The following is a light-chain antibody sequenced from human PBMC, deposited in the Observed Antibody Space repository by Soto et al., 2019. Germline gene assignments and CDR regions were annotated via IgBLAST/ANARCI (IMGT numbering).Light chain of an antibody. CDR2: GAS. V-gene: IGKV3-15*01. CDR3: QQYNDWPPIN. CDR1: QSVRTN. Sequence: IVMTQSPATLSLSPGDRATLSCRASQSVRTNLAWYQLTPGQAPRPLIYGASNRDTGVPARFSCTGSGTDFTLSITSRQSDDFELDCCQQYNDWPPINSVGGTKVEIK. J-gene: IGKJ4*01.